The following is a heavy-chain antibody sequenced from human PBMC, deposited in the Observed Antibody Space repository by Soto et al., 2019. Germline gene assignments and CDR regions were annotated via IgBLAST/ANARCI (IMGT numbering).Heavy chain of an antibody. CDR1: GFPFISYG. V-gene: IGHV3-30*18. Sequence: PGGSLRLSCAPSGFPFISYGMHWVRHAPGKGLEWVAVISYDGSNKYYADSVKGRFTISRDNSKNTLYLQMNSLRAEDTAVYYCAKNTYYYDSSGRGDAFYIWGQGTMVTVSS. CDR2: ISYDGSNK. J-gene: IGHJ3*02. D-gene: IGHD3-22*01. CDR3: AKNTYYYDSSGRGDAFYI.